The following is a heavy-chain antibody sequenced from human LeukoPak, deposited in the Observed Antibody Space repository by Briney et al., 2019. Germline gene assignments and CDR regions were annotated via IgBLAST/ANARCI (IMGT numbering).Heavy chain of an antibody. D-gene: IGHD3-10*01. CDR1: GYTFTSYG. J-gene: IGHJ5*02. Sequence: ASVKVSCKASGYTFTSYGISWVRQAPGQGLEGMGCISAYNCNTHYAQKLQGRVTMTTDTSTSTAYMELRRLRSDDTAVYCCARQYYYGSGSYYNGVAFPFDPWGQGTLVTVSS. CDR2: ISAYNCNT. V-gene: IGHV1-18*04. CDR3: ARQYYYGSGSYYNGVAFPFDP.